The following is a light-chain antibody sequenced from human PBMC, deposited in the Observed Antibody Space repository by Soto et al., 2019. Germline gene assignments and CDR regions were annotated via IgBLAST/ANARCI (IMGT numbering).Light chain of an antibody. Sequence: QPVLTQPRSVSGSPGQSVTISCTGTSSDVGGYNYVSWYQQHPGKAPKVMIYDVSKRPSGVPDRFSGSKSGNTASLTISGLQAEDEADYYCCSYAGSNTGVFGGGTKLTVL. CDR1: SSDVGGYNY. CDR2: DVS. V-gene: IGLV2-11*01. CDR3: CSYAGSNTGV. J-gene: IGLJ2*01.